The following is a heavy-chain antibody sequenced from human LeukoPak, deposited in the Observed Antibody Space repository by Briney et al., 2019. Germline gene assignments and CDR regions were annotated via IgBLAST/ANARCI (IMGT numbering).Heavy chain of an antibody. CDR3: ARSDRDMYYYDSSGYYYVY. CDR1: GFTFSSYS. Sequence: GGSLRLSCAASGFTFSSYSMNWVRQAPGKGLEWVSSISSSSSYIYYADSVEGRFTISRDNAKNSLYLQMNSLRAEDTAVYYCARSDRDMYYYDSSGYYYVYWGQGTLVTVSS. D-gene: IGHD3-22*01. V-gene: IGHV3-21*01. CDR2: ISSSSSYI. J-gene: IGHJ4*02.